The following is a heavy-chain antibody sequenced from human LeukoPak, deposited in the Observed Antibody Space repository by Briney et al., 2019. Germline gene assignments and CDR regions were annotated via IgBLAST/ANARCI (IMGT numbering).Heavy chain of an antibody. J-gene: IGHJ5*02. Sequence: ASVKVSCKASGYSFTGYYMHWVRQAPGQRLEWMGWINPNTGGTNYAQKFKGRVTMTRDTSISTAYMELSSLRAEDTAVYYCARALQYYDILTGYHWGQGTLVTVSS. D-gene: IGHD3-9*01. CDR2: INPNTGGT. CDR1: GYSFTGYY. CDR3: ARALQYYDILTGYH. V-gene: IGHV1-2*02.